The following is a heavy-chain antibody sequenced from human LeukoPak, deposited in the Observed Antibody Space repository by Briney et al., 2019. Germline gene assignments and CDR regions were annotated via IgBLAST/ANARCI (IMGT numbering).Heavy chain of an antibody. J-gene: IGHJ4*02. CDR3: ARMSGYCSRTSCYTPPFDY. Sequence: GGSLRLSCAASGFTFSSYWMSWVRQAPGKGLEWVANIKQDGSEKYHVDSVKGRFTISRDNAKNSLYLQMNSLRAEDTAVYYCARMSGYCSRTSCYTPPFDYWGQGTLVTVSS. D-gene: IGHD2-2*02. CDR2: IKQDGSEK. CDR1: GFTFSSYW. V-gene: IGHV3-7*01.